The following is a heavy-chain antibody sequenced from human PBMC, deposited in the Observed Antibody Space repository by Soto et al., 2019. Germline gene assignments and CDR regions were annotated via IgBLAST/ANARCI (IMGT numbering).Heavy chain of an antibody. D-gene: IGHD3-3*01. CDR1: GGSVSSGSYY. CDR3: ARAMGTHRITIFGVVNRASHNWFDP. J-gene: IGHJ5*02. Sequence: KPSETLSLTCTVSGGSVSSGSYYWSWIRQPPGKGLEWIGYIYYSGSTNYNPSLKSRVTISVDTSKNQFSLKLSSVTAADTAVYYCARAMGTHRITIFGVVNRASHNWFDPWGQGTLVTVSS. V-gene: IGHV4-61*01. CDR2: IYYSGST.